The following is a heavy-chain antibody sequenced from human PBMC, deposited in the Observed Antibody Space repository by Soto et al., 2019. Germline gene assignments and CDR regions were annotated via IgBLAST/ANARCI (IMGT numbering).Heavy chain of an antibody. CDR2: ISSSSSYI. D-gene: IGHD2-21*02. V-gene: IGHV3-21*01. Sequence: LRLSCAASGFTFSSYSMNWVRQAPGQGLEWVSSISSSSSYIYYADSVKGRFTISRDNAKNSLYLQMNSLRAEDTAVYYCARRSAYCGGDCYRGGAFDIWGQGTMVTV. CDR3: ARRSAYCGGDCYRGGAFDI. J-gene: IGHJ3*02. CDR1: GFTFSSYS.